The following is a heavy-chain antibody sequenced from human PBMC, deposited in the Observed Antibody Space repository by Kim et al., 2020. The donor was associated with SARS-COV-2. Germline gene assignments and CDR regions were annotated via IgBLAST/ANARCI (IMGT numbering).Heavy chain of an antibody. CDR3: ARVSAATSTY. D-gene: IGHD6-25*01. CDR2: EK. V-gene: IGHV3-7*01. Sequence: EKYNVDSVKGRFTISRYNAKNSLYRQMNSLRAEDTAVYYCARVSAATSTYWGQGTLVTVSS. J-gene: IGHJ4*02.